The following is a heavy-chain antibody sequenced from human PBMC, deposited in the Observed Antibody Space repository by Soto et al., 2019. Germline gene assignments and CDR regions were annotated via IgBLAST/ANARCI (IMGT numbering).Heavy chain of an antibody. CDR3: ARVGASHDYYYGMDV. Sequence: GASVKVSCKASGYTFTSYYMHWVRQAPGQGLEWMGIINPSGGSTSYARKFQGRVTMTRDTSTSTVYMELSSLRSEDTAVYYCARVGASHDYYYGMDVWGQGTTVTVSS. V-gene: IGHV1-46*01. CDR2: INPSGGST. D-gene: IGHD1-26*01. CDR1: GYTFTSYY. J-gene: IGHJ6*02.